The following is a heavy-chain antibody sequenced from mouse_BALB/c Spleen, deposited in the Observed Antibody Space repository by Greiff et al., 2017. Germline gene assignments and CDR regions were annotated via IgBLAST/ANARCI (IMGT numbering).Heavy chain of an antibody. D-gene: IGHD2-4*01. V-gene: IGHV1-9*01. J-gene: IGHJ3*01. Sequence: VQLQQSGAELMKPGASVKISCKATGYTFSSYWIEWVKQRPGHGLEWIGEILPGSGSTNYNEKFKGKATFTADTSSNTAYMQLSSLTSEDSAVYYCARGITTPWFAYWGQGTLVTVSA. CDR1: GYTFSSYW. CDR2: ILPGSGST. CDR3: ARGITTPWFAY.